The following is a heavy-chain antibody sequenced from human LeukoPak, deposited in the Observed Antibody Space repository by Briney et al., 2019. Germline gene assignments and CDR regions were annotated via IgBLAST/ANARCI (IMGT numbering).Heavy chain of an antibody. Sequence: ASVKVSCKASGYTFTSYFISWVRQAPGQGLEWMGWISDYNGNTNYAQKFQGRVTMTTDTSTSTAYMELRSLRSDDTAVYYCARDAERTYYYDSSGYSHFDYWGEGTLVTVSS. CDR3: ARDAERTYYYDSSGYSHFDY. CDR2: ISDYNGNT. V-gene: IGHV1-18*01. J-gene: IGHJ4*02. D-gene: IGHD3-22*01. CDR1: GYTFTSYF.